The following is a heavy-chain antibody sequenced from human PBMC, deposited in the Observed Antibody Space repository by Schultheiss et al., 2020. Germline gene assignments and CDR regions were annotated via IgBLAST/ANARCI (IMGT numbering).Heavy chain of an antibody. J-gene: IGHJ5*02. Sequence: SQTLSLTCAVYGGSFSGYYWSWIRQPPGKGLEWIGEINHSGSTNYNPSLKSRVTISVDTSKNQFSLKLSSVTAADTAVYYCARAKGGFDPWGQGTLVTVSS. D-gene: IGHD4/OR15-4a*01. CDR1: GGSFSGYY. CDR3: ARAKGGFDP. V-gene: IGHV4-34*09. CDR2: INHSGST.